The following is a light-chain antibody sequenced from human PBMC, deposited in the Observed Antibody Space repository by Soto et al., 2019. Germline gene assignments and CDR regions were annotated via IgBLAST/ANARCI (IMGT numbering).Light chain of an antibody. J-gene: IGKJ4*01. CDR1: QSISSW. V-gene: IGKV1-5*01. CDR3: QQLNSYPLT. Sequence: IQMTQSASTLSASVGDRVTISCRASQSISSWLAWYQQKPGKAPNLLIYDASSLQSGVPSRFSGIGSGTEFTLTISSLQPDDFATYYCQQLNSYPLTFGGGTKVDI. CDR2: DAS.